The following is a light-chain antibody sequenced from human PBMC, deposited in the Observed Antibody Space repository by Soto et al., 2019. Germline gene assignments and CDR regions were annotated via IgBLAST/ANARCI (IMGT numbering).Light chain of an antibody. CDR1: ENIYTN. CDR2: GAS. J-gene: IGKJ5*01. Sequence: EIDRTQYPATLSVSPGERAALSCRASENIYTNLAWYQQKPGQAPRLLFYGASTRATGLPARFSGTGSGTEFTLTINSLQAEDSAVYYCQQYYNWPRTVGQGTRLEI. CDR3: QQYYNWPRT. V-gene: IGKV3-15*01.